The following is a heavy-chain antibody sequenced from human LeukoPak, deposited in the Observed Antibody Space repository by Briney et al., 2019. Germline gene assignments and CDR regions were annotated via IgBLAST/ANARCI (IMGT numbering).Heavy chain of an antibody. Sequence: ASVKVSCKASGYTFTGYYMHWVRQAPGQGLEWMGWINPNSGGTNYAQNFQGRVTMTRDTSISTAYMELSRLRSDDTAVYYCAFRSSWYGIQHWGQGTLVTVSS. V-gene: IGHV1-2*02. CDR1: GYTFTGYY. D-gene: IGHD6-13*01. CDR3: AFRSSWYGIQH. J-gene: IGHJ1*01. CDR2: INPNSGGT.